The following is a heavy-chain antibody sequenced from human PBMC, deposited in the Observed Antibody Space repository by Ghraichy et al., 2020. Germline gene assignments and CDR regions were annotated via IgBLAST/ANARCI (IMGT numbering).Heavy chain of an antibody. CDR1: GFTFCENG. V-gene: IGHV3-33*01. CDR3: ARDKGAGGTTSMDV. D-gene: IGHD6-13*01. CDR2: IWYDGRNK. J-gene: IGHJ6*02. Sequence: LSLTCAASGFTFCENGMHWARQAPGKGLEWVANIWYDGRNKYYAESVKDRFNISRDNSKNTMSLQMNSLRVEDTAVYYCARDKGAGGTTSMDVWGQGTTVIVSS.